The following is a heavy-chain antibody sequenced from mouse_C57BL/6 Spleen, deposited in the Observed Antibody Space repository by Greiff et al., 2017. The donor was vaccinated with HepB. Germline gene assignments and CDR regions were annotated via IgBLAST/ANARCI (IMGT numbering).Heavy chain of an antibody. Sequence: VQLQQPGAELVKPGASVKLSCKASGYTFTSYWMHWVKQRPGQGLEWIGMIHPNSGSTNYNEKFKSKATMTVDKSSSTAYMQLSSLTSEDSAVYYCARSGTTGFDYWGQGTTLTVSS. CDR2: IHPNSGST. D-gene: IGHD1-1*01. J-gene: IGHJ2*01. V-gene: IGHV1-64*01. CDR3: ARSGTTGFDY. CDR1: GYTFTSYW.